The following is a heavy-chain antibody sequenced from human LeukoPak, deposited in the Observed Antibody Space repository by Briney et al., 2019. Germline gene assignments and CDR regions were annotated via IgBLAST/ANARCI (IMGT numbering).Heavy chain of an antibody. CDR1: GGSISSGGYY. D-gene: IGHD2-15*01. J-gene: IGHJ4*02. V-gene: IGHV4-31*03. CDR3: ARDTCSGGSCYDY. Sequence: PSQTLSLTCTVSGGSISSGGYYWSWIRQHPGKGLEWIGYIYYSGSTYYNPSLKSRVTISVDTSKNQFSLKLSSVTAADTAVYYCARDTCSGGSCYDYWGQGTLVTVSS. CDR2: IYYSGST.